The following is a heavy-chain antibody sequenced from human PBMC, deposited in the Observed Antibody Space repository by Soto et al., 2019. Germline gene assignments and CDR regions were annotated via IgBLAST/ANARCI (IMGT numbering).Heavy chain of an antibody. Sequence: GGSLRLSCAASGFTFSSYGMHWVRQAPGKGLEWVAVISYDGSNKYYADTVKGRFTISRDNSKNTLYLQMNSLRAEDTAVYYCAKDWRDGYNLNHFDYWGQGTLVTVSS. J-gene: IGHJ4*02. CDR3: AKDWRDGYNLNHFDY. D-gene: IGHD5-12*01. CDR1: GFTFSSYG. V-gene: IGHV3-30*18. CDR2: ISYDGSNK.